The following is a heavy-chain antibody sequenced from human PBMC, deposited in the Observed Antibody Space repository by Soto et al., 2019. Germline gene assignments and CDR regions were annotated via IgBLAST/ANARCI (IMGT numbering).Heavy chain of an antibody. CDR3: ARVSEMGTVTEGFYYCRDV. D-gene: IGHD4-17*01. CDR1: GGTFSNYT. CDR2: IIPILNIA. J-gene: IGHJ6*03. Sequence: QVQLVQSGAEVKKPGSSVKVSCKASGGTFSNYTISWVRQAPGQGLEWMGRIIPILNIANYAQKFQGRVTITADKSTTTAYMELSSLRSEDTAVYYCARVSEMGTVTEGFYYCRDVWGNGTTVTVSS. V-gene: IGHV1-69*02.